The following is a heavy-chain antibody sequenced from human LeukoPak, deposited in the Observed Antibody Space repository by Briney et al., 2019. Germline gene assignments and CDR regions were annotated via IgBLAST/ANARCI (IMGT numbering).Heavy chain of an antibody. CDR2: IYISGST. CDR1: GGSISNYY. J-gene: IGHJ5*02. V-gene: IGHV4-4*07. D-gene: IGHD1-1*01. CDR3: ASGLRTGDWFDP. Sequence: PSETLSLTCTVSGGSISNYYCSWIRQPAGKGLEWLGRIYISGSTNYTPSLKSRVTISVDKSKNQFSLKLNSVTAADTAVYYCASGLRTGDWFDPWGQGTLVTVSS.